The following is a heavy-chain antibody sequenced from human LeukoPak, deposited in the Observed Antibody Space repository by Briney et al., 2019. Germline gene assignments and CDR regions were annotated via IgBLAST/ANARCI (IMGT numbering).Heavy chain of an antibody. CDR2: IRYDGSNK. CDR3: ARDSSGWLGGGDY. CDR1: GFTFSSYG. V-gene: IGHV3-30*02. J-gene: IGHJ4*02. D-gene: IGHD6-19*01. Sequence: GGSLRLSCAASGFTFSSYGMHWVRQAPGKGLEWVAFIRYDGSNKYYADSVKGRFTISRDNAKNSLYLQMNSLRAEDTAVYYCARDSSGWLGGGDYWGQGTLVTVSS.